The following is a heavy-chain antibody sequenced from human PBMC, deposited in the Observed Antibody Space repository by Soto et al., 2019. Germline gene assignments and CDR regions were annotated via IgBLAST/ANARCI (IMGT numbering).Heavy chain of an antibody. CDR1: GGSISSSSYY. Sequence: QLQLQESGPGLVKPSETLSLTCTVSGGSISSSSYYWGWIRQPPGKGLEWIGSIYYSGRTYYNPSLESRVTISVDTSKNQFSLKLSSVTAADTAVYYCATGGGNYYYFDYWGQGTLVTVSS. D-gene: IGHD1-26*01. CDR2: IYYSGRT. J-gene: IGHJ4*02. V-gene: IGHV4-39*01. CDR3: ATGGGNYYYFDY.